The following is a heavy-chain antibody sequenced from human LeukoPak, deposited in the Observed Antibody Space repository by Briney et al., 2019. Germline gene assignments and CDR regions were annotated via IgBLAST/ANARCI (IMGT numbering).Heavy chain of an antibody. CDR1: GYTFTSYY. CDR3: ARDADGAAPRKRYFDWLSNYYYYMDV. CDR2: INPSGGST. D-gene: IGHD3-9*01. V-gene: IGHV1-46*01. Sequence: GASVKVSCKASGYTFTSYYMHWVRQAPGQGLEWMGIINPSGGSTSYAQKLQGRVTMTRDTSTSTVYMELSSLRSEDTAVYYCARDADGAAPRKRYFDWLSNYYYYMDVWGKGTTVTISS. J-gene: IGHJ6*03.